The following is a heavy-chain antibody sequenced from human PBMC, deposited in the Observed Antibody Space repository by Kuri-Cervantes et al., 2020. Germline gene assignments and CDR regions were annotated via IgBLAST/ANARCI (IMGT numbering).Heavy chain of an antibody. V-gene: IGHV3-69-1*01. CDR1: GFTFSDYY. CDR2: ISSSSTI. CDR3: ARDTLLWFRELLYDY. Sequence: GESLKISCAASGFTFSDYYMNWVRQAPGKGLEWVSSISSSSTIYYADSVKGRFTISRDNAKNSLYLQMNSLRAEDTAVYYCARDTLLWFRELLYDYWGQGTLVTVSS. D-gene: IGHD3-10*01. J-gene: IGHJ4*02.